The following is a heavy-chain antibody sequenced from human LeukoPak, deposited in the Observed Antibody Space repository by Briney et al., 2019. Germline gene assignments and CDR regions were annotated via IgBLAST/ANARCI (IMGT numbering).Heavy chain of an antibody. CDR2: INPKSGDA. V-gene: IGHV1-2*02. D-gene: IGHD1-20*01. J-gene: IGHJ3*02. Sequence: ASVKASCKASGSTFSDYHINWVRQASGQGPEWMGWINPKSGDASYNQAFQGRVTMTRDTSISTAYMELNRLRSDDTAVYYCARVTDLDAFDIWGQGTMVTVSS. CDR3: ARVTDLDAFDI. CDR1: GSTFSDYH.